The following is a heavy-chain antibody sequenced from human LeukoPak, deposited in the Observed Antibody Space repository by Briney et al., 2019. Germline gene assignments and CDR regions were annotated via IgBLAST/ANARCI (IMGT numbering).Heavy chain of an antibody. CDR2: ICVTGGIT. CDR3: AKRGAEVGATVAPGDY. CDR1: GFTFSSYA. J-gene: IGHJ4*02. Sequence: GRSLRLSCAASGFTFSSYAMSWVRLAPRKWLWLVSVICVTGGITYYAHSVKGRFTISRDISKKTLYLQMISLRAETTSVFYCAKRGAEVGATVAPGDYWGQGTLVTVSS. D-gene: IGHD1-26*01. V-gene: IGHV3-23*01.